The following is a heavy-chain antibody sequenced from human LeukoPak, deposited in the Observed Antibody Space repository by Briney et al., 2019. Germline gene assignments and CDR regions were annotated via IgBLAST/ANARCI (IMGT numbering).Heavy chain of an antibody. CDR2: ISGSGGST. Sequence: GGSLRLSCAASGFTFSSYAMSWVRQAPGKGLEWVSAISGSGGSTYYADSVKGRFTISRDNSKNTLYLQMNSLRAEDTAVYYCAKDLAIFGVVQDAFDIWGRGTMVTVSS. D-gene: IGHD3-3*01. CDR3: AKDLAIFGVVQDAFDI. CDR1: GFTFSSYA. V-gene: IGHV3-23*01. J-gene: IGHJ3*02.